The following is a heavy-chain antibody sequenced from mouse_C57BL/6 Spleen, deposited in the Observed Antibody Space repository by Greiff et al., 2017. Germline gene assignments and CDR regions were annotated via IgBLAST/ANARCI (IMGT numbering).Heavy chain of an antibody. J-gene: IGHJ2*01. D-gene: IGHD3-2*02. CDR2: IDPSDSYT. CDR3: ARGGSSGYED. V-gene: IGHV1-69*01. CDR1: GYTFTSYW. Sequence: QVQLQQPGAELVMPGASVKLSCKASGYTFTSYWMHWVKQRPGQGLEWIGEIDPSDSYTNYNQKFKGKSTLTVDKSSSTAYMQLSSLTSEDSAVYYCARGGSSGYEDWGQGTTLTVSS.